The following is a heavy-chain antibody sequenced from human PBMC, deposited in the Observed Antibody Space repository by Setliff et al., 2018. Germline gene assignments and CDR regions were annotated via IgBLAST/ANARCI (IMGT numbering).Heavy chain of an antibody. CDR3: ARVGYAYNFWSGYPMKNAFDI. CDR2: IYHSGIT. V-gene: IGHV4-61*08. J-gene: IGHJ3*02. Sequence: PSETLSLTCAVSGGSISSGGYSWSWIRQPPGKDMEWIGRIYHSGITKYNPSLEGRVTISVDTSKNQFSLKLSSVTAADTAVYYCARVGYAYNFWSGYPMKNAFDIWGQGTMVTVSS. CDR1: GGSISSGGYS. D-gene: IGHD3-3*01.